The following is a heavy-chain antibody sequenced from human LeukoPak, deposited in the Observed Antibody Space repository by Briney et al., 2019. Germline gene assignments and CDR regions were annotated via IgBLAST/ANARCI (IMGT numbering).Heavy chain of an antibody. CDR1: GGSFSGYY. J-gene: IGHJ2*01. Sequence: PSETLSLTCAVYGGSFSGYYWSWIRQPPGKGLEWIGEINHGGNTIYNPSLETRVTISVDTSKKQFSLKMTSLTAADTAVYYCARPNSGGDWYFDLWGRGTLVTVSS. V-gene: IGHV4-34*01. CDR2: INHGGNT. CDR3: ARPNSGGDWYFDL. D-gene: IGHD1-1*01.